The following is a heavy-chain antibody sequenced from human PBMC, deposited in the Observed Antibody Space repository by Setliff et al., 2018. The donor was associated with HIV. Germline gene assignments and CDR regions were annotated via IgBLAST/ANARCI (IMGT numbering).Heavy chain of an antibody. V-gene: IGHV4-61*09. CDR1: GGSISSGSYL. D-gene: IGHD4-17*01. CDR3: ARLWLHYGDDIPKFDP. J-gene: IGHJ5*02. CDR2: IYTSGST. Sequence: SETLSLTCTVSGGSISSGSYLWNWIRQPAGKGLEWIGHIYTSGSTVYNPSLKSRVTILLNRSKNHFSLRLTSLTAADTAVYYCARLWLHYGDDIPKFDPWGQGTLVTVSS.